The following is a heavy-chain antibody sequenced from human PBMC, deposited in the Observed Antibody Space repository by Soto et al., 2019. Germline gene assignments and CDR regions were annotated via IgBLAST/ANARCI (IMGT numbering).Heavy chain of an antibody. CDR3: ASRDPGTSVDY. CDR1: GGSISSYY. CDR2: MYYSGST. Sequence: KTSETLSLTCTVSGGSISSYYWSWVRQPPGKGLEWIGYMYYSGSTNYNPSLKSRVTISLDKSENQFSLKVTSLTAADTAVYYCASRDPGTSVDYWGQGTLVTVSS. D-gene: IGHD1-7*01. J-gene: IGHJ4*02. V-gene: IGHV4-59*08.